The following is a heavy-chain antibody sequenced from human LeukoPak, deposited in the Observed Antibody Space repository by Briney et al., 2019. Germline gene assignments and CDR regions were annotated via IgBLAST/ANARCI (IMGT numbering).Heavy chain of an antibody. D-gene: IGHD6-13*01. J-gene: IGHJ4*02. V-gene: IGHV5-51*01. CDR2: IYPGDSDT. CDR1: GYSFTSYW. Sequence: GESLKISCKGSGYSFTSYWIGWVRQMPGKGLEWMGIIYPGDSDTRYSPSFQGQVTISADKSISTAYLQWSSLKASDTAMYYCAIPLESSSWCPHYWGQGTLVTVSS. CDR3: AIPLESSSWCPHY.